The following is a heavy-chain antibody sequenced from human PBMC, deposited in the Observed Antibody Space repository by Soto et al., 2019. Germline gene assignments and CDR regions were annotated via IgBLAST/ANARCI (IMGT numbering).Heavy chain of an antibody. CDR1: GFTFSTYA. CDR2: ISGNGGDYT. CDR3: VPLCRYCSTTTPS. J-gene: IGHJ4*02. D-gene: IGHD2-2*01. Sequence: EVQLLESGGGLVQPGGSLRLSCAASGFTFSTYAMSWVRQAPRKGLEWVSAISGNGGDYTYYADSVKGRFTISRDNSKNTLYLQMTSPRAEDTAVYYCVPLCRYCSTTTPSWGQGTLVTVSS. V-gene: IGHV3-23*01.